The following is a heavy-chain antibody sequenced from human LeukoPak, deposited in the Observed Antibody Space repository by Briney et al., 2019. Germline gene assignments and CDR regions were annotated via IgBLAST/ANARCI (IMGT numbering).Heavy chain of an antibody. CDR3: ARHDLYSSSYFDY. D-gene: IGHD5-18*01. CDR1: GGSISSSNYY. CDR2: IKYSGST. V-gene: IGHV4-39*01. Sequence: SETLSLTCSVSGGSISSSNYYWGWIRQPPGKGLEWIGSIKYSGSTYYNPSLKSRVIVFVDTSKNQFSLKVSSVTAADTAVYYCARHDLYSSSYFDYWGLGTLVTVFS. J-gene: IGHJ4*02.